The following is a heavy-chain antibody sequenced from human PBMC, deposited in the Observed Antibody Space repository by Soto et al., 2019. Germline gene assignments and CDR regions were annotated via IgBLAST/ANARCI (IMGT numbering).Heavy chain of an antibody. CDR1: GGSISSGGYY. D-gene: IGHD3-9*01. CDR3: ARDNGDYDILTGSYYFDY. V-gene: IGHV4-31*03. Sequence: SETLSLTCTVSGGSISSGGYYWSWIRQHPGKGLEWIGYIYYSGSTYYNPSLKSRVTISVDTSKNQFSLKLSSVTAADTAMYYCARDNGDYDILTGSYYFDYCGQGTLVTVSS. CDR2: IYYSGST. J-gene: IGHJ4*02.